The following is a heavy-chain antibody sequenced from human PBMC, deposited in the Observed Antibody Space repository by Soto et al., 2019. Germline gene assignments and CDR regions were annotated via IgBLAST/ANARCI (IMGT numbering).Heavy chain of an antibody. J-gene: IGHJ4*02. V-gene: IGHV4-59*01. CDR3: ARAGSTWRYFFEY. CDR1: GGSINSYY. CDR2: VYYSGTT. D-gene: IGHD2-2*01. Sequence: QVQLQESGPGLVKPSETLSLTCTVSGGSINSYYWSWIRQSPGKGLEWIGYVYYSGTTYYNPSLQSRVTISVDASKKQFSLKVRSVTAADTAIYFFARAGSTWRYFFEYWGQGSLVTVSS.